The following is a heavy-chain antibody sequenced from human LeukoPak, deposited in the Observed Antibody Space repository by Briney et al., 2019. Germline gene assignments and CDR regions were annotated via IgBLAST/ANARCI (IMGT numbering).Heavy chain of an antibody. CDR3: AKGDSGYDYGYYYGMDV. J-gene: IGHJ6*02. CDR2: ISGSGDST. D-gene: IGHD5-12*01. V-gene: IGHV3-23*01. Sequence: GGSLRLSCVASGLTFRRYAMSWVRQAPGKGLEWVSAISGSGDSTYYADSVKGLFTISRDNSRNTLYLQINSLTAEDTAVYYCAKGDSGYDYGYYYGMDVWGQGTTVTVSS. CDR1: GLTFRRYA.